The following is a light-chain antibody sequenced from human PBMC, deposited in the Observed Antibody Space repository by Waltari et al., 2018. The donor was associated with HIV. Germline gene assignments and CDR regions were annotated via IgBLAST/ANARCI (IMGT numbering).Light chain of an antibody. Sequence: QSALTQPASVSGSPGQSITISCTGTSSDVGAYHYVSWYQQHPGKAPKLMLYDVSNRPSGVSNRFSGSKSGNTASLTISGLQAEDEADYYCSSYTSSSVVFGGGTKLTVL. CDR3: SSYTSSSVV. CDR1: SSDVGAYHY. J-gene: IGLJ2*01. V-gene: IGLV2-14*03. CDR2: DVS.